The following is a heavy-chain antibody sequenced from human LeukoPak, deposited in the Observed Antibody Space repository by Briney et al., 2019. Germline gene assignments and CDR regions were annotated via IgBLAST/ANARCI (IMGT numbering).Heavy chain of an antibody. J-gene: IGHJ4*02. D-gene: IGHD3-22*01. V-gene: IGHV1-2*02. CDR2: INPNSGGT. CDR3: ARERSYYDSSGYYGD. CDR1: GYTFTGYY. Sequence: EASVKVSCKASGYTFTGYYMHWVRQAPGQGLEWMGWINPNSGGTNYAQKFQGRVTMTRDTSISTAYMELSRLRSDDTAVYYCARERSYYDSSGYYGDWGQGTLVTVSS.